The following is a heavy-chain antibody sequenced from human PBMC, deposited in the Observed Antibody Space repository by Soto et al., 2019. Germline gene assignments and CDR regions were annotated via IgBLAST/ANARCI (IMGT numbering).Heavy chain of an antibody. CDR3: ARHSHFDVYGSGSYMDV. Sequence: SETLSLTCTVSGGSISSSSYYWGWIRQPPGKGLEWIGSIYYSGSTFYNPSLKSRVTISVDTSKNQFSLKLSSLTAADTAVYYCARHSHFDVYGSGSYMDVWGKGTTVTVSS. CDR2: IYYSGST. J-gene: IGHJ6*03. V-gene: IGHV4-39*01. D-gene: IGHD3-10*01. CDR1: GGSISSSSYY.